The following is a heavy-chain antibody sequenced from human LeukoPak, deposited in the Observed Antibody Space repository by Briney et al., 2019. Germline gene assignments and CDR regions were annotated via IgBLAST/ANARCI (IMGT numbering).Heavy chain of an antibody. Sequence: GGSLRLSCAASGFTVSSNYMSWVRQAPGKGLEWGSVIYSGGSTYYADSVKGRFTISRHNSKNTLYLQMNSLRAEDTAVYYCARDSMSDSSGYYRYFQHWGQGTLVTVSS. CDR3: ARDSMSDSSGYYRYFQH. J-gene: IGHJ1*01. V-gene: IGHV3-53*04. CDR2: IYSGGST. D-gene: IGHD3-22*01. CDR1: GFTVSSNY.